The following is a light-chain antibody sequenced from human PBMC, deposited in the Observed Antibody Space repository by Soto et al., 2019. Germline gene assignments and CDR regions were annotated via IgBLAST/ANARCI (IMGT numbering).Light chain of an antibody. Sequence: ETVLTQSPGTLSLSPGERATLSCRVSQSVSSSYLAWYQQKPGQAPRLLIYGASSRATGIPDRFSGSGSGTDFTLTISRLEPEDFAVYYCQQYGSSPHTFGQGTKVEIK. CDR2: GAS. J-gene: IGKJ1*01. CDR1: QSVSSSY. V-gene: IGKV3-20*01. CDR3: QQYGSSPHT.